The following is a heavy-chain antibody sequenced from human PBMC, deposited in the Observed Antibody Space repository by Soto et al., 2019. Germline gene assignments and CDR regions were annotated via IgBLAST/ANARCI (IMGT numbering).Heavy chain of an antibody. D-gene: IGHD1-26*01. CDR3: ARERSGSCDY. CDR1: GYTFTSYD. J-gene: IGHJ4*02. CDR2: MNPNSGNT. V-gene: IGHV1-8*01. Sequence: QVQLVQSGAEVKKPGASVKVSCKASGYTFTSYDINWVRQATGQGLEWMGWMNPNSGNTGYAQKFQGRVTMTMNTTIKTAHTELSSLSTQNTAVYYCARERSGSCDYWGQGTLVTVSS.